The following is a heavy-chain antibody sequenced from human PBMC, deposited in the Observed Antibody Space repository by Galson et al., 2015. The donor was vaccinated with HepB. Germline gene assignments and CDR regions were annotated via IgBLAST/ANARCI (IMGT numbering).Heavy chain of an antibody. Sequence: LRLSCAASGFTFSSYGMHWVRQAPGKGLEWVAVISYDGSNKYYADSVKGRFTISRDNSKNTLYLQMNSLRAEDTAVYYCANLVATIFNYWGQGTLVTVSS. CDR2: ISYDGSNK. CDR1: GFTFSSYG. D-gene: IGHD5-12*01. V-gene: IGHV3-30*18. J-gene: IGHJ4*02. CDR3: ANLVATIFNY.